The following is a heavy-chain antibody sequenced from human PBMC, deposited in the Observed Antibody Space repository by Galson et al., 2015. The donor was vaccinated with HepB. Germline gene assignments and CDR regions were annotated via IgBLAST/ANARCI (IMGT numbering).Heavy chain of an antibody. CDR1: GYTFTSYY. Sequence: SVKVSCKASGYTFTSYYMYWVRQAPGRGLEWMGIINPSGGSTSYPQKFQGRVTMTRDTSTSTVYMELSSLRSEDTAVYYCARAGLHPYYYYGMDVWGQGTTVTFSS. V-gene: IGHV1-46*01. D-gene: IGHD4-11*01. CDR3: ARAGLHPYYYYGMDV. J-gene: IGHJ6*02. CDR2: INPSGGST.